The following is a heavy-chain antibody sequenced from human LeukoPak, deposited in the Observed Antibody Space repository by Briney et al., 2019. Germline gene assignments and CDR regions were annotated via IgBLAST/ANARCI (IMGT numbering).Heavy chain of an antibody. Sequence: GGSLRLSCAASGFTFSSYAMSWVRQAPGKGLEWVSAISGSGGSTYYADSVKGRFTISRDNSKNTLYLQMNSRRAEDTAVYYCARAYCSSTSCLKDYYYYYGMDVWGQGTTVTVSS. CDR2: ISGSGGST. CDR1: GFTFSSYA. CDR3: ARAYCSSTSCLKDYYYYYGMDV. J-gene: IGHJ6*02. V-gene: IGHV3-23*01. D-gene: IGHD2-2*01.